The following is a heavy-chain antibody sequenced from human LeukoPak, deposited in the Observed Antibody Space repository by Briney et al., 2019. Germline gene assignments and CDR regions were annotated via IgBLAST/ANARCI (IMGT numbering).Heavy chain of an antibody. V-gene: IGHV3-7*01. J-gene: IGHJ4*02. CDR2: IKQDGSEK. D-gene: IGHD3-3*01. CDR1: GFTFSNYW. CDR3: ARRLRLPTYYDFDY. Sequence: GGSLRLSCAASGFTFSNYWMSWVRQAPGKGLEWVANIKQDGSEKYYVDSVKGRFTISRDNAKNSLYLQMNSLRAEDAAVYYCARRLRLPTYYDFDYWGQGTPVTVDS.